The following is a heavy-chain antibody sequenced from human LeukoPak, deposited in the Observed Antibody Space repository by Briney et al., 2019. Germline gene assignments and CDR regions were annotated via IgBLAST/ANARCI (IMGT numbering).Heavy chain of an antibody. Sequence: RPGGSLRLSCAASGFTFSKYWMLWVRQATGKGLESVSRINTDGTVTTYADSVKGRFTVSRDNADNTMFLQMNSVRDEDTAVYYCATKQWLAPPPDSWGQGTPVTVSS. CDR2: INTDGTVT. J-gene: IGHJ4*02. CDR3: ATKQWLAPPPDS. CDR1: GFTFSKYW. V-gene: IGHV3-74*01. D-gene: IGHD6-19*01.